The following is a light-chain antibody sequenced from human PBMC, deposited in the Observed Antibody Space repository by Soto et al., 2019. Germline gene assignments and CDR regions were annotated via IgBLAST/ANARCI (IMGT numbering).Light chain of an antibody. Sequence: EIVLSQSPGIMSLSPGERATLSCRASQSVPNTYFAWYQQKPGQPPRLLISGSSHRATGIPDRFSGSGSGTDFTLTISRLEPEDFAVNFCQQFGNSPWTFGEGTRVDI. J-gene: IGKJ1*01. CDR3: QQFGNSPWT. CDR2: GSS. V-gene: IGKV3-20*01. CDR1: QSVPNTY.